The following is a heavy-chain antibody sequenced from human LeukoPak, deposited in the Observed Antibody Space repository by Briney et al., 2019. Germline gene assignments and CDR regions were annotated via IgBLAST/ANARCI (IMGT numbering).Heavy chain of an antibody. CDR3: ARERGSYGYYYYGMDV. Sequence: SVNVSCKSSGCTFSSYAISWVRQAPGKGLEWMGGIIPIFGTANYAQKFQGRVTITADESTNTDYMELSSLRSEDTAVYDCARERGSYGYYYYGMDVWGKGTTVTVSS. J-gene: IGHJ6*04. D-gene: IGHD5-18*01. CDR2: IIPIFGTA. CDR1: GCTFSSYA. V-gene: IGHV1-69*01.